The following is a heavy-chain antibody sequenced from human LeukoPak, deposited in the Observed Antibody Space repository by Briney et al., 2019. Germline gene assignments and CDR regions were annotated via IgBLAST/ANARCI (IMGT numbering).Heavy chain of an antibody. CDR1: GGSISSSSYY. D-gene: IGHD2/OR15-2a*01. V-gene: IGHV4-39*07. CDR2: IYYGGST. Sequence: PSETLSLTCTVSGGSISSSSYYWDWIRQPPGKGLEWIGSIYYGGSTYYNPFLESRVTISVDTSKNQFSLKLSSVTAADAAMYYCARVLRGSTTYYYYMDVWGKGTTVTVSS. J-gene: IGHJ6*03. CDR3: ARVLRGSTTYYYYMDV.